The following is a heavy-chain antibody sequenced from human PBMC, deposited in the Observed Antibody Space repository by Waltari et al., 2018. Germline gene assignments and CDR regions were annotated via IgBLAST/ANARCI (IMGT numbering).Heavy chain of an antibody. CDR3: ARDGSRGGDFDY. CDR1: GFTFSDYW. V-gene: IGHV3-7*03. D-gene: IGHD1-26*01. Sequence: VQLVESGGGLVQPGGSLRLSCAAPGFTFSDYWMTWVRQAPGKGLEWVANIKEDGSEIYYADCVKGRFTMSRDNAKNSLYLQMNSLRDEDMAIYYCARDGSRGGDFDYWGQGTLVTVSS. CDR2: IKEDGSEI. J-gene: IGHJ4*02.